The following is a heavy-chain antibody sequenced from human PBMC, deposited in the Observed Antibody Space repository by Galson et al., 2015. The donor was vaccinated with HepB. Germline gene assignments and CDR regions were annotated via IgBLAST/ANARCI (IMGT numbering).Heavy chain of an antibody. CDR2: ISAYNGNT. V-gene: IGHV1-18*04. CDR3: ARDHGDYYYFDY. J-gene: IGHJ4*02. CDR1: GYTFTGYY. D-gene: IGHD4-17*01. Sequence: SVKVSCKASGYTFTGYYMHWVRQAPGQGLEWMGWISAYNGNTNYAQKLQGRVTMTTDTSTSTAYMELRSLRSDDTAVYYCARDHGDYYYFDYWGQGTLVTVSS.